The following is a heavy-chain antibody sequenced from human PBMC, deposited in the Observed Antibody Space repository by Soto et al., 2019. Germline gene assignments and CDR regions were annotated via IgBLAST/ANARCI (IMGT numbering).Heavy chain of an antibody. CDR3: AHIVPFDYRGYNFEF. V-gene: IGHV2-5*02. Sequence: QITLKESGPTLVKPTQTLTLTCTFSGFSLSTHTVVVAWIRQPPGKALEWLALIYWDEDKRYSPSLKSRLTITKDTSKKQGVLTMTTMDPVDTATYYCAHIVPFDYRGYNFEFWGQGILVTVSS. CDR2: IYWDEDK. CDR1: GFSLSTHTVV. D-gene: IGHD3-9*01. J-gene: IGHJ4*02.